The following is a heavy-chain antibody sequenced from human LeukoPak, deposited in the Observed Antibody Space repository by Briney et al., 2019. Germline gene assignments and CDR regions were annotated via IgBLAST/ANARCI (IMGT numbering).Heavy chain of an antibody. V-gene: IGHV3-23*01. Sequence: PGGSLRLSCAASGFTFSSYAMSWVRQAPGKGLEWVSAISGSGGSTYYADSVKGRFTISRDNSKNTPYLRMNSLRAEDTAVYYCAKDRGYLSSSPGYCIDYWGQGTLVTVSS. CDR3: AKDRGYLSSSPGYCIDY. CDR1: GFTFSSYA. CDR2: ISGSGGST. J-gene: IGHJ4*02. D-gene: IGHD6-6*01.